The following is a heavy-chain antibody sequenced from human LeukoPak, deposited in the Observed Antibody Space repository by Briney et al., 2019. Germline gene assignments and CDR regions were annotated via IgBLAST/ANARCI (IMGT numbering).Heavy chain of an antibody. D-gene: IGHD6-19*01. CDR2: ISSSSSYI. V-gene: IGHV3-21*01. CDR3: AREGRGGWYLDY. J-gene: IGHJ4*02. Sequence: GGSLRLSCAASRFTFSSCSMNWVRQAPGKGLEWVSSISSSSSYIYYADSVKGRFTISRDNAKNSLYLQMNSLRAEDTAVYYCAREGRGGWYLDYWGQGTLVTVSS. CDR1: RFTFSSCS.